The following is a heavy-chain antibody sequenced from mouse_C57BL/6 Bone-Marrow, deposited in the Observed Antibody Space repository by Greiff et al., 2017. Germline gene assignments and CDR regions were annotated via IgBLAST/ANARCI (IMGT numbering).Heavy chain of an antibody. D-gene: IGHD2-3*01. CDR1: GYTFTDYY. CDR3: ARWDGYYSWFAY. V-gene: IGHV1-26*01. CDR2: INPNNGGT. J-gene: IGHJ3*01. Sequence: VQLQQSGPELVKPGASVKISCKASGYTFTDYYMNWVKQSHGKSLEWIGDINPNNGGTSYNQKFKGKATLTVDKSSSTAYMELRSLTSEDSAVYYCARWDGYYSWFAYWGQGTLVTVSA.